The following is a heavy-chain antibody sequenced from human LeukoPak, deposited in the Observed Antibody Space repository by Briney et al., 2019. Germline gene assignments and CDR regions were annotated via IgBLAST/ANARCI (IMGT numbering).Heavy chain of an antibody. CDR2: TGGRGVTT. D-gene: IGHD4-23*01. CDR3: AKSAYGGIFDAFDI. Sequence: GGSLRLSCTASGFSFGDYAMSWVRQAPGKGLAWVSATGGRGVTTYYADSVKGRFTISRDNSKSTLYLQMNSLRAEDTAVYYCAKSAYGGIFDAFDIWGQGTMVTVSS. CDR1: GFSFGDYA. V-gene: IGHV3-23*01. J-gene: IGHJ3*02.